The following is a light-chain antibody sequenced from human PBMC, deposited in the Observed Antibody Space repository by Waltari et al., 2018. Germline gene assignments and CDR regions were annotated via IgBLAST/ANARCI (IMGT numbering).Light chain of an antibody. CDR1: QSLLHTNGKNY. J-gene: IGKJ2*01. Sequence: DIVMTQSPLSLPVTPGEPASISCRSSQSLLHTNGKNYLDWYLQKPGQSPQLLIYLGSNRASGVSDRFSGSGSGTDFTLKISRVEAEDVGVYYCMRVLQTPPDTFGQGTKLEIK. CDR2: LGS. V-gene: IGKV2-28*01. CDR3: MRVLQTPPDT.